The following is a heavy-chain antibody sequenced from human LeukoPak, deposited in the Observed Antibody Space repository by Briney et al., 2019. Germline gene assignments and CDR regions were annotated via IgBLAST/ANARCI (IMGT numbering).Heavy chain of an antibody. CDR3: ARGGYNYLVY. CDR2: ISGSGGST. J-gene: IGHJ4*02. D-gene: IGHD5-24*01. V-gene: IGHV3-23*01. Sequence: SGGSLRLSCAASGFTFSSYAMSWVRQAPGKGLEWVSAISGSGGSTYYADSVKGRFTISRDNSKNTLYLQMNSLRAEDTAVYYCARGGYNYLVYWGQGTLVTVSS. CDR1: GFTFSSYA.